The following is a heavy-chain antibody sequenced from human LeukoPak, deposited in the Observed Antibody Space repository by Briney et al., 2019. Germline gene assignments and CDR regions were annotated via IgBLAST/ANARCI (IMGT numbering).Heavy chain of an antibody. D-gene: IGHD5-12*01. CDR3: ARDHMVATGKGGNWFDP. CDR2: INPNSGGT. CDR1: GYTFTSFS. V-gene: IGHV1-2*02. J-gene: IGHJ5*02. Sequence: ASVKVSCKASGYTFTSFSMHWVRQAPGQGLEWMGWINPNSGGTNYAQKFQGRVTMTRDTSISTAYMELSRLRSDDTAVYYCARDHMVATGKGGNWFDPWGQGTLVTVSS.